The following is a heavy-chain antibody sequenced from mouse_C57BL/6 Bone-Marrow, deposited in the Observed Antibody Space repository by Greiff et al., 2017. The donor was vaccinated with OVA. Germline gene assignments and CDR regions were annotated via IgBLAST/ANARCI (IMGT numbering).Heavy chain of an antibody. CDR2: INPSTGGT. V-gene: IGHV1-42*01. CDR3: ARGGSVY. CDR1: GYSFTGYY. D-gene: IGHD1-1*01. Sequence: EVQLQQSGPELVKPGASVKISCKASGYSFTGYYMNWVKQSPEKSLEWIGEINPSTGGTTYNQKFKAKATLTVDKSSSTAYIQLKSLTSEDSAVYYCARGGSVYWGQGTTLTVSS. J-gene: IGHJ2*01.